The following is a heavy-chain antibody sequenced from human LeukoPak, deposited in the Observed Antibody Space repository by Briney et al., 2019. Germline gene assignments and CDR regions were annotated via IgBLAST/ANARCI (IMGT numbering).Heavy chain of an antibody. CDR2: FSVSDATT. CDR3: VKDHSAIRFAH. J-gene: IGHJ4*02. Sequence: GGSLRLSCAASGFTFSSYAMSWVRQAPGKGLEWVSGFSVSDATTYYADSVKGRFTISRDNSKNTLDLQMNTLRAADTAVYYCVKDHSAIRFAHWGQGTLVTVSS. CDR1: GFTFSSYA. V-gene: IGHV3-23*01.